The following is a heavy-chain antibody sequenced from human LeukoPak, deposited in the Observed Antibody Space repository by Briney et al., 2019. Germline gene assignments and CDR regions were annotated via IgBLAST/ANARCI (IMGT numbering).Heavy chain of an antibody. CDR1: GFTFGDYG. D-gene: IGHD3-22*01. V-gene: IGHV3-20*04. Sequence: GASLILSCAATGFTFGDYGMSGAHQAPGKGLEWVAGSKWHGDRTGYAEPVRGRFTLPRDYAKNSLYLQMNSLRAEDTALYYCARDYHPYYYDNNDYYADAFDIWGQGTMVTVSS. CDR3: ARDYHPYYYDNNDYYADAFDI. CDR2: SKWHGDRT. J-gene: IGHJ3*02.